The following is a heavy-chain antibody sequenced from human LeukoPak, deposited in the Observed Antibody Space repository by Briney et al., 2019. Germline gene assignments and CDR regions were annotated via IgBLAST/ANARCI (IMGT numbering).Heavy chain of an antibody. CDR1: GGTFSSYA. V-gene: IGHV1-69*04. J-gene: IGHJ4*02. CDR2: IIPIFGIA. CDR3: ASGEGYTGY. Sequence: ASVKVSGKASGGTFSSYAISWVRQAPGQGLEWMGRIIPIFGIANYAQKFQGRVTITADKSTSTAYMELSSLRSEDTAVYYCASGEGYTGYWGQGTLVTVSS. D-gene: IGHD6-13*01.